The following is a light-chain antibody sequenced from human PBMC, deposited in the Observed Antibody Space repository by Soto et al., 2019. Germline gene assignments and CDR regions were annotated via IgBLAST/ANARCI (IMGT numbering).Light chain of an antibody. CDR3: AAWDDSLRGRV. J-gene: IGLJ3*02. V-gene: IGLV1-47*02. Sequence: QSVLTQPPSASGTPGQRVTISCSGSSSNIGSNYVYWYQQLPGTAPKLLVFDDNQRPSGVPDRFSDFKSGTSASLAISGLRSEDEADYYCAAWDDSLRGRVFGGGTQLTVL. CDR2: DDN. CDR1: SSNIGSNY.